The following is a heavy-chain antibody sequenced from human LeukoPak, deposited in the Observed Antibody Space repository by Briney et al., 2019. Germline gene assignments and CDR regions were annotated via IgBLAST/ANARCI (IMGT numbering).Heavy chain of an antibody. J-gene: IGHJ6*02. Sequence: PSETLSLTCTVAGGSISSYYWSWIRQPPGKVPEWIGYIYYSGSTNYNPSLKSRVTISVDTSKNQFSLKLSSVTAADTAVYYCAREDPQTTVPEGMDVWGQGTTVTVSS. V-gene: IGHV4-59*01. CDR1: GGSISSYY. CDR3: AREDPQTTVPEGMDV. CDR2: IYYSGST. D-gene: IGHD4-17*01.